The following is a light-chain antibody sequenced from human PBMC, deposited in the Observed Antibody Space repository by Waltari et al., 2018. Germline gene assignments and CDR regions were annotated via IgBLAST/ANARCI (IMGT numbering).Light chain of an antibody. J-gene: IGKJ1*01. Sequence: IMLTQSPGTLSLSPGERATLSCRASQSISRYLAWYQQKPGQAPRLRMYGSSTRATGIPDRCSGSGSGTYFSLTISGLEPEDSAVYYCQHHFRLPATFGQGTKVEIK. CDR3: QHHFRLPAT. CDR2: GSS. CDR1: QSISRY. V-gene: IGKV3-20*01.